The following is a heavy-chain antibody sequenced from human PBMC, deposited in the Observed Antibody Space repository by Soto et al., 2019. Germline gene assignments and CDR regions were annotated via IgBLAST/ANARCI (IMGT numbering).Heavy chain of an antibody. CDR3: ARGIQYHGGHTAFDY. CDR2: IYYSGST. D-gene: IGHD6-25*01. Sequence: SSETLSLTCTVSGGSISSYYWSWIRQPPGKGLEWIGYIYYSGSTNYNPSLKSRVTISVDTSKNQFSLKLSSVTAADTAVYYCARGIQYHGGHTAFDYWGQGTLVTVSA. J-gene: IGHJ4*02. V-gene: IGHV4-59*01. CDR1: GGSISSYY.